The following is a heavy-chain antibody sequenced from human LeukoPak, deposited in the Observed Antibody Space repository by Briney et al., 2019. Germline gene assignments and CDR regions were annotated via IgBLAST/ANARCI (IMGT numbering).Heavy chain of an antibody. D-gene: IGHD2-2*02. CDR1: GGTFSSYT. J-gene: IGHJ5*02. CDR2: IIPILGIA. V-gene: IGHV1-69*02. CDR3: ARVQRRCSSTSCYRAAWFDP. Sequence: SVKVSCKASGGTFSSYTISWVRQAPGQGLEWMGRIIPILGIANYAQKFQGRVTITADKSTSTAYMELSSLRSEDTAVYYCARVQRRCSSTSCYRAAWFDPWGQGTLVTVSS.